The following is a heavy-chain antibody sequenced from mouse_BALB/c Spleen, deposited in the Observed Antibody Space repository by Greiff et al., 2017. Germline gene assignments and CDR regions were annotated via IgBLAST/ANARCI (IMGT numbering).Heavy chain of an antibody. J-gene: IGHJ4*01. CDR3: ARAPQYYGTAMDY. Sequence: EVQGVESGGGLVKPGGSLKLSCAASGFTFSSYAMSWVRQTPEKRLEWVASISSGGSTYYPDSVKGRFTISRDNARNILYLQMSSLRSEDTAMYYCARAPQYYGTAMDYWGQGTSVTVSS. CDR1: GFTFSSYA. V-gene: IGHV5-6-5*01. D-gene: IGHD1-1*01. CDR2: ISSGGST.